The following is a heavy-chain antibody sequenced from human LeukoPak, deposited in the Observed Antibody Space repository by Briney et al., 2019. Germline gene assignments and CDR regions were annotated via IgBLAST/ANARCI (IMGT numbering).Heavy chain of an antibody. CDR2: IYYSGTT. Sequence: SETLPLTCTVSGGSISSYYWSWIRQPPGKGLEWIGYIYYSGTTNYNPSLKSRVTISLDTSKNQFSLKLSSVTAADTAVYYCAGHHPRNTVDFWGQGTLVTVSS. J-gene: IGHJ4*02. CDR1: GGSISSYY. V-gene: IGHV4-59*08. D-gene: IGHD2/OR15-2a*01. CDR3: AGHHPRNTVDF.